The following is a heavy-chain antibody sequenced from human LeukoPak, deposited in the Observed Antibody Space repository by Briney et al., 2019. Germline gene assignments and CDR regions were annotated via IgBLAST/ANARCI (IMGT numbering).Heavy chain of an antibody. CDR2: INPSTGDT. V-gene: IGHV1-2*06. D-gene: IGHD6-13*01. J-gene: IGHJ4*02. Sequence: ASVKVSCKSSGYTFTGYYMHWVRQAPGQGLEWMGRINPSTGDTNYAQNFQGRVTMTRDTSISTAYMELSGLRFDDTAVYYCAREGSYSSNWYPPFDYWGQGTLVTVSS. CDR1: GYTFTGYY. CDR3: AREGSYSSNWYPPFDY.